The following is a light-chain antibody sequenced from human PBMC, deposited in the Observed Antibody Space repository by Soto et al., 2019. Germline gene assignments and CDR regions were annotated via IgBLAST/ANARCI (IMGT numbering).Light chain of an antibody. Sequence: EIVLTQSPGTLSLSPGDRATLSCRASQTITTSLAWYQQKPGQAPKILIYDASSRATGIPDRFSGSGSGTDFTLIISRLEPEDVAVYYCQRYGSSLPFGGGTKVEVK. CDR3: QRYGSSLP. CDR1: QTITTS. V-gene: IGKV3-20*01. CDR2: DAS. J-gene: IGKJ4*01.